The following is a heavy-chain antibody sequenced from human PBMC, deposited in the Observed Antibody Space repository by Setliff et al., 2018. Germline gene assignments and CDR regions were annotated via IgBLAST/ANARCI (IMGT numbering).Heavy chain of an antibody. Sequence: GESLKISCKGSGYSFTSYWIGWVRQMPGKGLEWMGIIYPGDSDTRYSPSFQGQVTISADKSISTAYLQWSSLKASDTAMYYCARHADYYDSSGYPVNDAFDIWGQGTMVTVSS. D-gene: IGHD3-22*01. CDR3: ARHADYYDSSGYPVNDAFDI. J-gene: IGHJ3*02. CDR1: GYSFTSYW. V-gene: IGHV5-51*01. CDR2: IYPGDSDT.